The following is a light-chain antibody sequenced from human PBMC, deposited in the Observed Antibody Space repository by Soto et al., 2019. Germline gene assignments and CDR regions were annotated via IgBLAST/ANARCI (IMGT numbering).Light chain of an antibody. Sequence: QSVLTQTPSVSGAPGQKITMSCTGSSSNIGAGYDVHWYQQIPGAAPRLLIYADNNRPSGVPDRFSASKSGISASLAITGLQGEDEANYYCQSYDTSLSGVIFGAGTKLTVL. CDR2: ADN. J-gene: IGLJ2*01. CDR1: SSNIGAGYD. V-gene: IGLV1-40*01. CDR3: QSYDTSLSGVI.